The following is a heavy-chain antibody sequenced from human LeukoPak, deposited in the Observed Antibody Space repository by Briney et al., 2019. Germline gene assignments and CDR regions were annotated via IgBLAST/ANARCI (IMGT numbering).Heavy chain of an antibody. CDR3: ARHLRGYSYGPFDS. CDR2: VYYSGST. D-gene: IGHD5-18*01. CDR1: DGSINSYY. J-gene: IGHJ4*02. Sequence: PSETLSLTCSVSDGSINSYYWSWIRQPPGKGLEWLGYVYYSGSTNYNPSLKSRVTISLDTSKNQFSLKLSSVTAADTAVYYRARHLRGYSYGPFDSWGQGILVTVSS. V-gene: IGHV4-59*08.